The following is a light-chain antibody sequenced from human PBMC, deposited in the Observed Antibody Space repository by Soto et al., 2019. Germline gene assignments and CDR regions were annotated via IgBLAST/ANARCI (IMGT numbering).Light chain of an antibody. J-gene: IGLJ1*01. V-gene: IGLV2-14*01. CDR3: NSYTSTNPFV. CDR2: EVS. CDR1: SSDVGGSNY. Sequence: QSALTQPASVSGSPGQSITIFCTGTSSDVGGSNYVSWYQQHPGKAPKLMIYEVSKRPSGVSNRFSGSKSGNTASLTISGLQPEDEADYYCNSYTSTNPFVLGTGTKLTVL.